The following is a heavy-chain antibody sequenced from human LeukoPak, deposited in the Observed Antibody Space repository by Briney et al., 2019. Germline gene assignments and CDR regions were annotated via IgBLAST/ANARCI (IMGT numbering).Heavy chain of an antibody. CDR3: ATYRQVLLPFES. J-gene: IGHJ4*02. CDR1: EFTFSDYY. Sequence: GGSLRLSCAASEFTFSDYYMIWVRQPPGKGLEWVSSIFPSGGEIHYADSVRGRFTISRDNSKSTLSLQMNSLRADDTAIYYCATYRQVLLPFESWGQGTLVTVSS. CDR2: IFPSGGEI. D-gene: IGHD2-8*02. V-gene: IGHV3-23*01.